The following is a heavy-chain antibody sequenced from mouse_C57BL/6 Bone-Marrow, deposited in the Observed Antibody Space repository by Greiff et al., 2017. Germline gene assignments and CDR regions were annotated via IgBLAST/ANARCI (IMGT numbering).Heavy chain of an antibody. CDR3: ARGENYYGTLFAY. V-gene: IGHV5-4*01. Sequence: EVQLQESGGGLVKPGGSLKLSCAASGFTFSSYAMSWVRQTPEKRLEWVATISDGGSYTYYPDNVKGRFTISRDNAKNNLYLQMSHLKSEDTAMYYCARGENYYGTLFAYWGQGTLVTVSA. CDR1: GFTFSSYA. D-gene: IGHD1-1*01. J-gene: IGHJ3*01. CDR2: ISDGGSYT.